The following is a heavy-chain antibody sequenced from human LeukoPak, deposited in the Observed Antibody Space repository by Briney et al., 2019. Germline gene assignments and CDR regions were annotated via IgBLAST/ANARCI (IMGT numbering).Heavy chain of an antibody. Sequence: GASVKVSCKASGGTFSSDTISWVRQAPGQGLEWMGRIIPILGIANYAQKFQGRVTISADKSTSTAYMELSSLRSEDTAVYYCAREGPPTYCSGGSCYSFYAFDIWGQGTMVTVSS. V-gene: IGHV1-69*04. CDR3: AREGPPTYCSGGSCYSFYAFDI. D-gene: IGHD2-15*01. CDR2: IIPILGIA. CDR1: GGTFSSDT. J-gene: IGHJ3*02.